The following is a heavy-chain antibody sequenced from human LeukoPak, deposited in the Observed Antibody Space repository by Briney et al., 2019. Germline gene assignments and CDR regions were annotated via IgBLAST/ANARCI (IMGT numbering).Heavy chain of an antibody. CDR3: ARDLYGGTSATFDY. V-gene: IGHV1-2*02. CDR2: ISPNSGGT. CDR1: GYTFTGYY. Sequence: ASVKVSCKASGYTFTGYYIHWVRQAPGQGLEWMGWISPNSGGTYYAQKFQGRVTMTSDTSISTAYMELSRLRSDNTAVYYCARDLYGGTSATFDYWGQGTLVTVSS. D-gene: IGHD4-23*01. J-gene: IGHJ4*02.